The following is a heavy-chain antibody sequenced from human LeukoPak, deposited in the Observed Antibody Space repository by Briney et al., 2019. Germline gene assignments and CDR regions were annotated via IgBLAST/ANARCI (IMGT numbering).Heavy chain of an antibody. V-gene: IGHV4-59*01. CDR1: GASIISYY. Sequence: ETSETLSLTCTVSGASIISYYWSWIRQPPGKGLEWIGYIYYSGGANYNPSLKGRATVSLDTSKNQFFLNLASVAAADSAVYYCARGRTDAAVAGNFDYWGQGTLVTVSS. J-gene: IGHJ4*02. D-gene: IGHD6-19*01. CDR2: IYYSGGA. CDR3: ARGRTDAAVAGNFDY.